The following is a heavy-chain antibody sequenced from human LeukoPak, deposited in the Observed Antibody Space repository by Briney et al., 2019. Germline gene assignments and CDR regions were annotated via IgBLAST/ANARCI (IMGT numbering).Heavy chain of an antibody. D-gene: IGHD4-11*01. J-gene: IGHJ6*03. CDR3: ARGGDLQYLQPYYYYYYMDV. Sequence: SETLSLTCTVSGGSISSSYWSWIRQPPGKGLEWIGYIFYSGSTDYNPSLKSRVTISVDTSKNQFSLRLNSVTAADTAVYYCARGGDLQYLQPYYYYYYMDVWGKGTTVTVSS. CDR1: GGSISSSY. V-gene: IGHV4-59*08. CDR2: IFYSGST.